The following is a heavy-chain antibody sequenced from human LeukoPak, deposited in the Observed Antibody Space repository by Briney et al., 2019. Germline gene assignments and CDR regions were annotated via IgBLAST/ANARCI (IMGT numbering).Heavy chain of an antibody. Sequence: PGRSLRLSCAASGFTLSSYAMHWVRQAPGKGLEWVAVISYDGSNKYYADSVKGRFTISRDNSKNTLYLQMNSLRAEDTAVYYCARDKPPDYWGQGTLVTVSS. J-gene: IGHJ4*02. CDR1: GFTLSSYA. V-gene: IGHV3-30-3*01. CDR2: ISYDGSNK. CDR3: ARDKPPDY.